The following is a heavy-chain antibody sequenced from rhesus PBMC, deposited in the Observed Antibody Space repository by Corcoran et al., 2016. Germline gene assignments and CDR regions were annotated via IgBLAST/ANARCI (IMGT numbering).Heavy chain of an antibody. D-gene: IGHD5-42*01. J-gene: IGHJ2*01. CDR1: GYSISRGYY. CDR3: ARVGSSWSEWDTVGTEWYFDL. V-gene: IGHV4S14*01. CDR2: IYGSGGSK. Sequence: QVQLQESGPGLGKPSETLSLTCAVSGYSISRGYYWGWIRQPPGKGLEGIGSIYGSGGSKYLNPSLTSRVTLSVATSKNQFSPKRSSVPAADTAVYYCARVGSSWSEWDTVGTEWYFDLWGPGTPITISS.